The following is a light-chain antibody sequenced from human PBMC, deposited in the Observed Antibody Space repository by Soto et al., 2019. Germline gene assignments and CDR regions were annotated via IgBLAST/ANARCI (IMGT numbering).Light chain of an antibody. V-gene: IGKV3-20*01. CDR2: GAS. CDR3: QLYGSSLVT. Sequence: EIVLTQSPGTLSLSPGERAALSCRASQSISSSFLAWYQHKPGQAPRLLIHGASSRATGIPDRFSGSGSGTDFTLTISRLDPEDFEVYYCQLYGSSLVTFGQGTKVDIX. CDR1: QSISSSF. J-gene: IGKJ2*01.